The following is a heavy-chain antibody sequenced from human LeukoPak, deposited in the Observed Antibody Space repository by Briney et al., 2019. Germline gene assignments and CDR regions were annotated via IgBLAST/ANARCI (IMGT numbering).Heavy chain of an antibody. Sequence: SQTLSLTCAISGDSVSNNNAAWNWIRQSPSRGLEWLGRTHYRSKWYNDYALSVKSRITINPDTSKNHFSLQLNSVTPEDTAVYYCAREDYYDTSGYSFDFWGQGNLVTVSS. CDR1: GDSVSNNNAA. CDR2: THYRSKWYN. D-gene: IGHD3-22*01. J-gene: IGHJ4*02. CDR3: AREDYYDTSGYSFDF. V-gene: IGHV6-1*01.